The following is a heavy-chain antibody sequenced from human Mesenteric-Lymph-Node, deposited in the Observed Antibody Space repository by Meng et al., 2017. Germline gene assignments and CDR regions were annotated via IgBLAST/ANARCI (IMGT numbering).Heavy chain of an antibody. J-gene: IGHJ6*02. CDR3: ARDDGIVGATVVWVPWEYYYYYYGMDV. CDR2: ISSSSSYI. V-gene: IGHV3-21*01. CDR1: GFTFSSYS. D-gene: IGHD1-26*01. Sequence: GESLKISCAASGFTFSSYSMNWVRQAPGKGLEWVSSISSSSSYIYYADSVKGRFTISRDNAKNSLYLQMNSLRAEDTAVYYCARDDGIVGATVVWVPWEYYYYYYGMDVWGQGTTVTVSS.